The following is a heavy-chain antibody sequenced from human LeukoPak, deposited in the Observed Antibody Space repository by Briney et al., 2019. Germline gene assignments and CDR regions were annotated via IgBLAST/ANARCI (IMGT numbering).Heavy chain of an antibody. CDR1: GGSISSYY. CDR2: IHYSGST. V-gene: IGHV4-59*08. CDR3: ARGRDGYTLDAFDI. D-gene: IGHD5-24*01. J-gene: IGHJ3*02. Sequence: SETLSLTCTVSGGSISSYYWSWIRQPPGKGLEWIGYIHYSGSTNYNPSLKSRVTISVDTSKSQFSLKLSSVTAADTAVYYCARGRDGYTLDAFDIWGQGTMVTVSS.